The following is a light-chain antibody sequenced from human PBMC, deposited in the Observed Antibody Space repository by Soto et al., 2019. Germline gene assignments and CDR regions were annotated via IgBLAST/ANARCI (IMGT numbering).Light chain of an antibody. Sequence: TVMTQSPGTLAVSPGERATISCWASQAISYNVAWYQHFPGQAPRLLIHGASTRANGVPARFSGSGAATEFTLTITSVQSEDCATYYCQQYNDWPPNYTFGRGTRLEI. V-gene: IGKV3-15*01. CDR1: QAISYN. J-gene: IGKJ2*01. CDR3: QQYNDWPPNYT. CDR2: GAS.